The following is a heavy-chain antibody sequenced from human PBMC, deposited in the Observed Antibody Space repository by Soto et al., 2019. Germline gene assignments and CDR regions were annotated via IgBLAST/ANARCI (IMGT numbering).Heavy chain of an antibody. Sequence: SETLSLTCAVYGGSFSGYYWSWIRQPPGKGLEWIGEINHSGSTNYNPSLKSRVTISVDTSKNQFSLKLSSVTAADTAVYYCARGRVWSGPDYWGQGTLVTVSS. CDR3: ARGRVWSGPDY. CDR1: GGSFSGYY. CDR2: INHSGST. V-gene: IGHV4-34*01. D-gene: IGHD3-3*01. J-gene: IGHJ4*02.